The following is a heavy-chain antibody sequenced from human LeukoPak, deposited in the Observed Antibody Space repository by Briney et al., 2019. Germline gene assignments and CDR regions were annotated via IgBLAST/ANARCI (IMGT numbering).Heavy chain of an antibody. Sequence: GGSLRLSCAASGFTFSSYSMKCVRQAPGKGLEWVSSISSSSSYIYYADSMKVRFTISRDNSKNTLYLQMNSLRAEDTAVYYCAKDPGGYYYYYYMDVWGKGTTVTISS. CDR3: AKDPGGYYYYYYMDV. V-gene: IGHV3-21*01. CDR1: GFTFSSYS. D-gene: IGHD2-8*02. J-gene: IGHJ6*03. CDR2: ISSSSSYI.